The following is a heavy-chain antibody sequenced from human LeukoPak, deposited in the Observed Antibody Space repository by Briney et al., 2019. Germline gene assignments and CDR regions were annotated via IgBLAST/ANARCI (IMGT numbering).Heavy chain of an antibody. J-gene: IGHJ6*03. Sequence: ASLKVSCKASGYTFTSYGISCVRQAPRQRLEWMGWISAYNGNTNYAQRLQGRVTMTTDTYTSTAYMELRSLRSDDTAVYYCAWTYYDFWSDYYYYMDVWGKGTTVTVSS. CDR1: GYTFTSYG. V-gene: IGHV1-18*01. CDR2: ISAYNGNT. CDR3: AWTYYDFWSDYYYYMDV. D-gene: IGHD3-3*01.